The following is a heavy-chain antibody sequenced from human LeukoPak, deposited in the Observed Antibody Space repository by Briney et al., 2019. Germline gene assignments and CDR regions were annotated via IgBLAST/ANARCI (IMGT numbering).Heavy chain of an antibody. D-gene: IGHD3-3*01. CDR2: IYHSGST. CDR1: GGSFSGYY. Sequence: SETLSLTCAVYGGSFSGYYWSWIRQPPGKGLEWIGSIYHSGSTYSNPSLKSRVAISVDTSKNQFSLKLSSVTAADTAVYYCARVFSVLRFLEWDNRFDPWGQGTLVTVSS. V-gene: IGHV4-34*01. CDR3: ARVFSVLRFLEWDNRFDP. J-gene: IGHJ5*02.